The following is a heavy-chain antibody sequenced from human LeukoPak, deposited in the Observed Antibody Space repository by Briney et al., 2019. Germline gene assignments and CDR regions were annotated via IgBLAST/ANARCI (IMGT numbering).Heavy chain of an antibody. CDR1: GGSISSYY. CDR3: ARGVGDYAILAY. Sequence: SETLSLTCTVSGGSISSYYWSWIRQPAGKGLEWIGRIYASGSTYYNPSLKSLVTMSVDTSKNQFSLGLTTVTAEDTAVYYCARGVGDYAILAYWGQGTLVTVSS. D-gene: IGHD4-17*01. V-gene: IGHV4-4*07. J-gene: IGHJ4*02. CDR2: IYASGST.